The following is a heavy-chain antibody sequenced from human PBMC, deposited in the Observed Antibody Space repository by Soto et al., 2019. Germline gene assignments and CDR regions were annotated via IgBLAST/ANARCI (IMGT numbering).Heavy chain of an antibody. CDR2: IIPLFGTA. Sequence: QVQLVQSGAEVKKPGSSVKDSCKASGGTFSTYDICWVRQAPGQGLEWMGGIIPLFGTANYAQKLQGRATIIADGSTRTAYMELRRLRSEDTAVYYCAINEGTDGYKFAYWGQGTLVTVSS. D-gene: IGHD5-12*01. V-gene: IGHV1-69*01. CDR3: AINEGTDGYKFAY. CDR1: GGTFSTYD. J-gene: IGHJ4*02.